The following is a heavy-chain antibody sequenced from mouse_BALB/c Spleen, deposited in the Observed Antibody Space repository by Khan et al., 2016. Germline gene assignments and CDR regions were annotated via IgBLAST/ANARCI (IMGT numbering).Heavy chain of an antibody. CDR2: INPSTGYT. V-gene: IGHV1-7*01. CDR3: ARYYGSSYFDY. J-gene: IGHJ2*01. Sequence: QVQLQQSGAELAKPGASVKMSCKASGYTFTSYWMHWVKQRPGQGLEWIGYINPSTGYTEYNQKFKDKATLTADKSSSTAYMQLSSLTSEDSAVYYCARYYGSSYFDYLGQGTTLTVSS. D-gene: IGHD1-1*01. CDR1: GYTFTSYW.